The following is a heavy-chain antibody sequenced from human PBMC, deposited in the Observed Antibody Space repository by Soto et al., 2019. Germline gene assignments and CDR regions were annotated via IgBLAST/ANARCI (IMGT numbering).Heavy chain of an antibody. D-gene: IGHD3-3*01. CDR2: VNHDGSI. J-gene: IGHJ4*02. CDR3: AGRNGYYFGFEY. CDR1: GGSFSGYY. Sequence: QVHLQQWGAGLLKPSETLSLTCVVSGGSFSGYYWSWIRQSPEKGLEWIGEVNHDGSITYSPSLNSRVSISVDTSKSQFSLKVTSVTAADTALYFCAGRNGYYFGFEYWGQGTLVTVSS. V-gene: IGHV4-34*01.